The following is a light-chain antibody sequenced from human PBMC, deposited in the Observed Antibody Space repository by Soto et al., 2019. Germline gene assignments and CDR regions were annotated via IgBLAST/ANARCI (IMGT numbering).Light chain of an antibody. J-gene: IGKJ5*01. Sequence: DIQLTQSPSFLSASVGDRVTVTCRASQGINNNLAWFQQKPGKAPKLLIYAASTLESGVPSRFSGSGSGTEYTLTTSSLQPEDFASYYCQQLKSYPVTFGQGTRLEIK. V-gene: IGKV1-9*01. CDR3: QQLKSYPVT. CDR2: AAS. CDR1: QGINNN.